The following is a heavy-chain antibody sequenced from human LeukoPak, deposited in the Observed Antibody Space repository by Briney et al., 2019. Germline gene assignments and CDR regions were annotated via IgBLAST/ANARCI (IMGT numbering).Heavy chain of an antibody. Sequence: GSLRLSCAASGFTFSSYGMTWIRQPPGKGLEWIGYIYYSGSTNYNTSLKSRVTISVDTSKNQFSLKLSSVTAADTAVYYCARSFSSSFYYFDYWGQGTLVTVSS. D-gene: IGHD6-6*01. J-gene: IGHJ4*02. CDR1: GFTFSSYG. CDR2: IYYSGST. V-gene: IGHV4-59*01. CDR3: ARSFSSSFYYFDY.